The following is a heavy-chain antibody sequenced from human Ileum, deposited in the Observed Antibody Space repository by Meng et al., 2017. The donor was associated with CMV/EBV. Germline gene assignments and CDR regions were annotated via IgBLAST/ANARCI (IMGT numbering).Heavy chain of an antibody. CDR3: VRINYLDH. V-gene: IGHV3-30*02. J-gene: IGHJ4*02. CDR2: IRNDGSYK. CDR1: GFTFSSYG. Sequence: VPLGGSGGGVVQAGGSLRLSCAASGFTFSSYGMHWVRQAPGKGLEWVAIIRNDGSYKYYADSVKGRFTISRDNSKNTLYLQMNSLEPEDTAVYYCVRINYLDHWGQGTLVTVSS.